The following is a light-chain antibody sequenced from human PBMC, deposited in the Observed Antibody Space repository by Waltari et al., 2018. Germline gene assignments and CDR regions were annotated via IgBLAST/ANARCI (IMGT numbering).Light chain of an antibody. CDR2: KDT. J-gene: IGLJ3*02. CDR1: ALPKQY. CDR3: QSADISSSYRV. V-gene: IGLV3-25*03. Sequence: SHALTQPPSVSVSPGQPARITCSGDALPKQYAYCFQKKPGQAPVLVIYKDTERPSGNPGRYSRTSSGTTVTVTISGVQADDVAAYYGQSADISSSYRVFGGGTKLSVL.